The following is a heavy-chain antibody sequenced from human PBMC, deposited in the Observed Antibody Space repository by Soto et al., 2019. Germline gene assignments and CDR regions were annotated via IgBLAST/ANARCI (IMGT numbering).Heavy chain of an antibody. J-gene: IGHJ5*02. CDR2: ISYDGSNK. V-gene: IGHV3-30-3*01. CDR1: GFTFSSYA. CDR3: ARMVYAYNWFDP. Sequence: PGGSLRLSCAASGFTFSSYAMHWVRQAPGKGLEWVAVISYDGSNKYYADSVKGRFTISRDNSKNTLYLQMNSLRAEDTAVYYCARMVYAYNWFDPWGQGTLVTVSS. D-gene: IGHD2-8*01.